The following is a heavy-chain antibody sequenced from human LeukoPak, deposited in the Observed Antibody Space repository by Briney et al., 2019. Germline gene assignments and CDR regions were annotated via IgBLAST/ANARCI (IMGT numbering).Heavy chain of an antibody. CDR1: GGNISSYY. CDR2: IYYSGST. V-gene: IGHV4-59*01. Sequence: PSETLSLTCTVSGGNISSYYWSWIRQPPGKGLEWIGIIYYSGSTNYNPSLKSRVTISVDTSKNHFSLKLSSVTAADTAVYYCARVRAGALYYYGMDVWGQGTTVTVSS. CDR3: ARVRAGALYYYGMDV. D-gene: IGHD3-10*01. J-gene: IGHJ6*02.